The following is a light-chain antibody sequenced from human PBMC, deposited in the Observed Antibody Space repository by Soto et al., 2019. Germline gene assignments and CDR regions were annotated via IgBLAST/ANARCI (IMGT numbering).Light chain of an antibody. Sequence: DIQLTQSPSCLSASVGDRVTITCRASQGISSYLAWYQQKPGKDPKLLIYAASTLQSGVPSRFSGSGSGTEFTLTISSLQPEDFATYYCQQLNSYPVTFGPGTKVDIK. CDR1: QGISSY. CDR2: AAS. V-gene: IGKV1-9*01. J-gene: IGKJ3*01. CDR3: QQLNSYPVT.